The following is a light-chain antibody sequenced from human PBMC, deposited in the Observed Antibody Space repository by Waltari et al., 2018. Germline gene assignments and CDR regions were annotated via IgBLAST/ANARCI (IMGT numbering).Light chain of an antibody. CDR1: SLRNYY. Sequence: SSELTQDPAVSVALGQPVRITCQGDSLRNYYTNGYQQKPGQAPVLVFYGKNNRPSGIPDRFSGSRSGNTASLTITGAQAEDEADYYCKSRDSSGNHVVFGGGTKLTVL. CDR3: KSRDSSGNHVV. V-gene: IGLV3-19*01. CDR2: GKN. J-gene: IGLJ2*01.